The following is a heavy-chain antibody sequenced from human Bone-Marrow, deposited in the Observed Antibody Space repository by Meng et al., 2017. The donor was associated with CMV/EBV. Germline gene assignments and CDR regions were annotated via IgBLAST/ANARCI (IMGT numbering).Heavy chain of an antibody. CDR3: TTDWDLYSSSWDRVGH. Sequence: GESLKISCAASGFTFSNAWMSWVRQAPGKGLEWVGRIKSKTDDGTTDYAAPVKGRFTISRDDSKNTLYLQMNSLKTEDTAVYYCTTDWDLYSSSWDRVGHWGQGTLVTVSS. D-gene: IGHD6-13*01. CDR2: IKSKTDDGTT. CDR1: GFTFSNAW. J-gene: IGHJ4*02. V-gene: IGHV3-15*01.